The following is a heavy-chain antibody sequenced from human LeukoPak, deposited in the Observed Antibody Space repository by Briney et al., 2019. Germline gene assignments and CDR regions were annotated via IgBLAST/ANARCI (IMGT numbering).Heavy chain of an antibody. V-gene: IGHV4-59*12. CDR2: IYHTGSA. D-gene: IGHD4-11*01. J-gene: IGHJ4*02. CDR1: GGSISSYY. Sequence: PSETLSLTGTVSGGSISSYYWSWIRQPPGKGLEWIGYIYHTGSANYSPSLKSRVSISIDTSKSQFSLRLISVTAADTAVYYCARRTSSNYVDYWGQGTLVIVSS. CDR3: ARRTSSNYVDY.